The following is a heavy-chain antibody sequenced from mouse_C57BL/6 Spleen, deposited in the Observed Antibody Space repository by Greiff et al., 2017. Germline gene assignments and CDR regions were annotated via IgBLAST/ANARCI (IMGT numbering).Heavy chain of an antibody. Sequence: VQLQQSGAELVRPGASVKLSCKASGYTFPDHYINWVKERPGQGLEWIARIYPGSGNTYYNEKFKGKVTLTAEKASSTAYMQLSSLTSEDSAVYLCERDDYDEKYDMDYWGKGTSVTVSS. V-gene: IGHV1-76*01. J-gene: IGHJ4*01. CDR3: ERDDYDEKYDMDY. D-gene: IGHD2-4*01. CDR1: GYTFPDHY. CDR2: IYPGSGNT.